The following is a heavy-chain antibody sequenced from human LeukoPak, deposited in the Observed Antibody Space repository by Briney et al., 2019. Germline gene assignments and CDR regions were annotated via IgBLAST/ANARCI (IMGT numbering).Heavy chain of an antibody. CDR2: INPNSGGT. CDR1: GYTFTGYY. D-gene: IGHD1-26*01. Sequence: GASVKVSCKASGYTFTGYYMHWVRQAPGQGLEWMGWINPNSGGTNYAQKFQGRVTMTSDTSISTAYMELSRLRSDDTAVYYCARDLGGSYYEYYFDYWGQGTLVTVSS. V-gene: IGHV1-2*02. J-gene: IGHJ4*02. CDR3: ARDLGGSYYEYYFDY.